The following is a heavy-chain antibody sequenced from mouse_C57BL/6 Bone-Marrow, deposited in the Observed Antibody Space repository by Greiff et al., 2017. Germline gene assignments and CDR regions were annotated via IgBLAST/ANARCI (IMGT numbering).Heavy chain of an antibody. Sequence: VQLQQSGAELMKPGASVKLSCKATGYTFTGYWIEWVKQRPGHGLEWIGDILPGSGSTNYNEKFKGKATFTADTSSNPAYMKLSSLTTEDSTIYDCAISRTAVVAPYAVDWWGEGTSVAVSS. D-gene: IGHD1-1*01. J-gene: IGHJ4*01. CDR3: AISRTAVVAPYAVDW. CDR2: ILPGSGST. CDR1: GYTFTGYW. V-gene: IGHV1-9*01.